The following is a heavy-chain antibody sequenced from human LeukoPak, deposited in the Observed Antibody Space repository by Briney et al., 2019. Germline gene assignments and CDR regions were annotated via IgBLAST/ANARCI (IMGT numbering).Heavy chain of an antibody. D-gene: IGHD3-16*02. CDR1: GYSFTSYW. CDR2: IYPGDSDT. V-gene: IGHV5-51*01. Sequence: GESLKISCKGSGYSFTSYWIGWVRQMPGKGLEWMGIIYPGDSDTRYSPSFQGQVTIPADKSISTAYLQWSSLKASDTAMYYCARRGELRLGELSPFDYWGQGTLVTVSS. CDR3: ARRGELRLGELSPFDY. J-gene: IGHJ4*02.